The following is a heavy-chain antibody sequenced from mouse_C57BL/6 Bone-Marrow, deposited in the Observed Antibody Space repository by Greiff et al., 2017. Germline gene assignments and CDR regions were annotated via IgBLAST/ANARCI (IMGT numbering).Heavy chain of an antibody. CDR3: ARKTTVVAKGAWFAY. J-gene: IGHJ3*01. V-gene: IGHV1-64*01. D-gene: IGHD1-1*01. Sequence: QVQLQQPGAELVKPGASVKLSCKASGYTFTSYWMHWVKQRPGQGLEWIGMIHPNSGSTNYNEKFKSKATLTVDKSSSTAYMQLSSLTSEDSAVYYCARKTTVVAKGAWFAYWGQGTLVTVSA. CDR2: IHPNSGST. CDR1: GYTFTSYW.